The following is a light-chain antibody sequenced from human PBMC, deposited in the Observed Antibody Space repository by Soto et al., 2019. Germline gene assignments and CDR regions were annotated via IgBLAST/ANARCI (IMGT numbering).Light chain of an antibody. J-gene: IGLJ1*01. CDR2: DVS. CDR1: SSDVGGYNY. CDR3: SSYTSSITPLD. Sequence: QSALTQPASVSGSPGQSITFSFTGTSSDVGGYNYVSWYQQHPGKAPKLMIYDVSNRPSGVSNRFSGSKSGNTASLTISGLQAEDEADYYCSSYTSSITPLDFGTGTKLTVL. V-gene: IGLV2-14*01.